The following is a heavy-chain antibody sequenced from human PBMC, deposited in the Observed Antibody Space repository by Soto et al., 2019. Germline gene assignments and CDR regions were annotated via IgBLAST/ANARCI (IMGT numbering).Heavy chain of an antibody. Sequence: QVQLQESGPGLVKPSETLSLTCTVSGDSISSYHWSWIRQPPGKGLEWIGYMFYSESTNYNPSLKSRGTMSVDTSKNQFSLKLSSVTAADTAVYFCARGVTYYYDSSGPDRGWYFDLWGRGTLVTVSS. CDR2: MFYSEST. CDR3: ARGVTYYYDSSGPDRGWYFDL. D-gene: IGHD3-22*01. CDR1: GDSISSYH. V-gene: IGHV4-59*01. J-gene: IGHJ2*01.